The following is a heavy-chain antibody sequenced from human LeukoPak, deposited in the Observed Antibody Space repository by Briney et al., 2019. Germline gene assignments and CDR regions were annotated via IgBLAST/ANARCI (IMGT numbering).Heavy chain of an antibody. V-gene: IGHV3-11*01. Sequence: GGPLSLLCAACGFTFSDYYMRCLRQAPGEGREWGSYISSSGSTIYSADSVKGRFTISRDNAKNALYLQMNSLRAEDTAVYYCAREVLRYVDWLSPGGDYWGQGTLVTVSS. J-gene: IGHJ4*02. CDR1: GFTFSDYY. D-gene: IGHD3-9*01. CDR3: AREVLRYVDWLSPGGDY. CDR2: ISSSGSTI.